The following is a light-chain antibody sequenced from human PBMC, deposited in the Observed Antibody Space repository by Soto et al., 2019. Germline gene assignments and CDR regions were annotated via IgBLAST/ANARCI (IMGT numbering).Light chain of an antibody. CDR1: SSDVGSYNL. CDR3: CSYAGSSTDVV. Sequence: QSALTQPASVSGSPGQSITISCTGTSSDVGSYNLVSWYQQHPGKAPKLMIYEGIKRPSGVSNRFSGSKSGNTASLTISGLQAEDEDDDYCCSYAGSSTDVVFGGGTKLTVL. CDR2: EGI. V-gene: IGLV2-23*01. J-gene: IGLJ2*01.